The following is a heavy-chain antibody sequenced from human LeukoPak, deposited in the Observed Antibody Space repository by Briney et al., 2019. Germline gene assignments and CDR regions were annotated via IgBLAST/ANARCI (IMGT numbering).Heavy chain of an antibody. D-gene: IGHD3-10*01. J-gene: IGHJ4*02. Sequence: TGGSLRLSCAASGFTFSSYAMSWVRQAPGKGLEWVSAISGSGGSTYYADSVKGRFTISRDNSKNTLYLQMNSLRAEDTAVYYCAKTLMVRGVRFDYWGQGTLVTVSS. V-gene: IGHV3-23*01. CDR2: ISGSGGST. CDR3: AKTLMVRGVRFDY. CDR1: GFTFSSYA.